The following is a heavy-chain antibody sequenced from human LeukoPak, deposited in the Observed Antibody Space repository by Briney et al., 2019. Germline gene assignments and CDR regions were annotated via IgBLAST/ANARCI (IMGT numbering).Heavy chain of an antibody. J-gene: IGHJ4*02. CDR3: ARGYHYYDSSGYYYPY. CDR1: GYTFTSYG. V-gene: IGHV1-18*01. D-gene: IGHD3-22*01. CDR2: ISAYNGNT. Sequence: GASVKVSCKASGYTFTSYGISWVRQAPGQGLEWMGWISAYNGNTNYAQKLQGRVTMTTDTSTSTAYMELRSLRSDDTAVYYCARGYHYYDSSGYYYPYWGQGTLVTVSS.